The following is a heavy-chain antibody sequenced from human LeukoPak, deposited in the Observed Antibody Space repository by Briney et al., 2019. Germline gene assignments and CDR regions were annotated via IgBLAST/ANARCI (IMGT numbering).Heavy chain of an antibody. CDR2: INGRGGST. J-gene: IGHJ5*02. D-gene: IGHD2/OR15-2a*01. V-gene: IGHV3-23*01. CDR1: GFTFSNYA. CDR3: ARGKTSQNIVTRKTYNWFDP. Sequence: GGSLRLSCAASGFTFSNYAMSWVRQAPGKGLEWVSSINGRGGSTYYADSVKGRFTISRDNAKNSLYLQMKSLRAEDTAVYYCARGKTSQNIVTRKTYNWFDPWGQGTLVTVSS.